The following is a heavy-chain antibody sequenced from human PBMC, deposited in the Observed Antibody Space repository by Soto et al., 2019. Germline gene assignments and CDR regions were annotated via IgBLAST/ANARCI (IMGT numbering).Heavy chain of an antibody. V-gene: IGHV4-39*01. J-gene: IGHJ4*02. Sequence: SETLSLTCTVSGGSISSSSYYWGWIRQPPGKGLEWIGSIYYSGSTYYNPSLKSRVTISVDTSKNQFSLKLSSVTAADTAVYYCARRVAAAGTAYWGQGTLVTVSS. CDR3: ARRVAAAGTAY. D-gene: IGHD6-13*01. CDR2: IYYSGST. CDR1: GGSISSSSYY.